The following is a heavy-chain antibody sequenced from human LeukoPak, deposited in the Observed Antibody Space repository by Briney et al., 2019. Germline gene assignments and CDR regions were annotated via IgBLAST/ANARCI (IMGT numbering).Heavy chain of an antibody. V-gene: IGHV3-48*03. Sequence: PGGSLRLSCAASGFTFSSYEMNWVRQAPGKGLEWVSYISSSGSTIYYADSVKGRFTISRDNAKNSLYLQMNSLRAEDTAVYYCAREDVDAFDIWGQGTMVTVSS. CDR3: AREDVDAFDI. CDR2: ISSSGSTI. J-gene: IGHJ3*02. CDR1: GFTFSSYE.